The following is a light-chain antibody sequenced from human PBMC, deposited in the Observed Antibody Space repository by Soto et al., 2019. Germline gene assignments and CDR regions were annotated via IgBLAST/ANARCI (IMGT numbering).Light chain of an antibody. CDR2: AES. V-gene: IGKV1-6*01. J-gene: IGKJ1*01. Sequence: AIQMTQSPSSLSASVGDRVTITCRASQGIRNDLGWYQQKPGKAPKLLIYAESSLQSGVPSRFSGSGSGTDFTLTISSLQPEDFANYYCLQDYNYPRTFGQGTKVEIK. CDR1: QGIRND. CDR3: LQDYNYPRT.